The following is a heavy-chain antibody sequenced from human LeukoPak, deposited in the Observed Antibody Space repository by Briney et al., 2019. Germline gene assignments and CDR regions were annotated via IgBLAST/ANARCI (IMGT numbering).Heavy chain of an antibody. V-gene: IGHV1-2*02. J-gene: IGHJ4*02. D-gene: IGHD6-19*01. CDR2: INPNSGGT. Sequence: ASVKVSCKASGYTFSGYYMHWVRQAPGQGLEWVGWINPNSGGTNYAQKFQGRVTMTRDTSISTAYMEMRRLRSDDTAVYYCARLGYSSGSDYWGQGTLVTVSS. CDR1: GYTFSGYY. CDR3: ARLGYSSGSDY.